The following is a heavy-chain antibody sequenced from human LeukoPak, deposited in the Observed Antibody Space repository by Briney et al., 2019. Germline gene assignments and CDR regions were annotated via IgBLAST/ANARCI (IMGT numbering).Heavy chain of an antibody. CDR3: ARGRYQLNWFDP. D-gene: IGHD2-2*01. CDR2: MYPSGDT. J-gene: IGHJ5*02. Sequence: PSETLSLTCTVSGGSISSSLHYWGWIRQPPGKGLEWIGGMYPSGDTYYNPSLRSRVTISVDTSNNRFSLKLTSVTAADTAVYYCARGRYQLNWFDPWGQGTLVTVSS. CDR1: GGSISSSLHY. V-gene: IGHV4-39*01.